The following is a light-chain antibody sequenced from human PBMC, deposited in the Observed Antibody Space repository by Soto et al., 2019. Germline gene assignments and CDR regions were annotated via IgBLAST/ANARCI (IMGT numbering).Light chain of an antibody. V-gene: IGLV2-14*01. J-gene: IGLJ3*02. CDR3: ATWEDNLTARV. Sequence: QSVLTQPASVSGSPGQSITISCTGTSSDVGGHNSVAWYQHNPGKAPKLMIYDVSNRPSGVSSRFSGSKSGNTASLSISGLQAEDEAVYYCATWEDNLTARVFGGGTKLTVL. CDR1: SSDVGGHNS. CDR2: DVS.